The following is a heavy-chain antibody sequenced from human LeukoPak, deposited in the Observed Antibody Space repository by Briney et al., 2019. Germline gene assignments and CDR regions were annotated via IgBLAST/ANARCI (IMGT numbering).Heavy chain of an antibody. J-gene: IGHJ6*04. D-gene: IGHD2-2*01. CDR3: AREYCSSTSCSRHYYYYGMDV. CDR1: GYTFTSYY. V-gene: IGHV1-46*01. CDR2: INPSGGST. Sequence: ASVKVSCKASGYTFTSYYMHWVRQAPGQGLEWMGIINPSGGSTSYAQKFQGRVTMTRDTSTSTVYMELSSLRSEDTAVYYCAREYCSSTSCSRHYYYYGMDVWGKGTTVTVPS.